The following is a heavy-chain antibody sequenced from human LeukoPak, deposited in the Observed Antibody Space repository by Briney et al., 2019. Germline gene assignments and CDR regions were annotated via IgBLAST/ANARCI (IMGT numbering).Heavy chain of an antibody. D-gene: IGHD4-23*01. J-gene: IGHJ4*02. CDR2: ISYDGSNK. Sequence: GRSLRLSCAASGFTFSSYGMHWVRQAPGKGLEWVAVISYDGSNKYYADSVKGRFTISRDNSKNTLYLQMNSLRAEDMAVYYCAKDYLGGKDYWGQGTLVTVSS. CDR1: GFTFSSYG. V-gene: IGHV3-30*18. CDR3: AKDYLGGKDY.